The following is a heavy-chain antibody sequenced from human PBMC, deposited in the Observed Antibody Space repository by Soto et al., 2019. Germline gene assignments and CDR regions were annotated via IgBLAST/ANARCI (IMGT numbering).Heavy chain of an antibody. CDR1: GFTFSNAS. CDR3: TTDVGGSSSSWLLYYYYGMDV. D-gene: IGHD6-13*01. V-gene: IGHV3-15*07. J-gene: IGHJ6*02. Sequence: PGGSLRLSCAASGFTFSNASMNWVRQAPGKGLEWVGRIKSKTDGGTTDYAAPVKGRFTISRDDSKNTLYLQMNSLKTEDTAVYYCTTDVGGSSSSWLLYYYYGMDVWGQGTTVTVSS. CDR2: IKSKTDGGTT.